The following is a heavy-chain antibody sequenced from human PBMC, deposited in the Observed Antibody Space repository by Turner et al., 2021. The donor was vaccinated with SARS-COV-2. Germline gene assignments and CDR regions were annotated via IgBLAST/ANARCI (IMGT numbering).Heavy chain of an antibody. D-gene: IGHD3-10*01. V-gene: IGHV4-4*07. Sequence: QVQLQESGPGLVKPSETLFLTCTVSGDSISSDYWSWIRQPAGTGLEWIGRIYPTGSTNYNPSLKSRVTMSVDTSKNQFSLRLTSVTAADTAVYDCARHYGSGLDIWGQGTMVTVSS. CDR2: IYPTGST. J-gene: IGHJ3*02. CDR1: GDSISSDY. CDR3: ARHYGSGLDI.